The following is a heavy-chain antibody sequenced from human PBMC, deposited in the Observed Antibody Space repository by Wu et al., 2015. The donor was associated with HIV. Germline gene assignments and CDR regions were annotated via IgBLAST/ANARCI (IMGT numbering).Heavy chain of an antibody. CDR1: GGTFSSYA. CDR2: IIPIFGTA. Sequence: QVQLVQSGAEVKKPGSSVKVSCKASGGTFSSYAISWVRQAPGQGLEWMGGIIPIFGTANYAQKFQGRVTITTDESTSTAYMELSSLRSEDTAVYYCARSTFGRAVACFVMTTWGQGTRGHRLL. V-gene: IGHV1-69*05. J-gene: IGHJ4*02. CDR3: ARSTFGRAVACFVMTT. D-gene: IGHD3-16*01.